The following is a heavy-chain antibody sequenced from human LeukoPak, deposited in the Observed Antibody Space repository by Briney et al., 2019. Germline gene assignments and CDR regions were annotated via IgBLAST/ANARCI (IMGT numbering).Heavy chain of an antibody. V-gene: IGHV3-11*01. D-gene: IGHD2-2*01. Sequence: GGSLRLSCAASGFTFSDYYMSWIRQAPGKGLEWVSYISSSGSTIYYADSVKGRFTISRDNAKNSLYLQMNSLRAEDTAVYYCARASWRPLRSTSQGNFDYWGQGTLVTVSS. CDR3: ARASWRPLRSTSQGNFDY. J-gene: IGHJ4*02. CDR1: GFTFSDYY. CDR2: ISSSGSTI.